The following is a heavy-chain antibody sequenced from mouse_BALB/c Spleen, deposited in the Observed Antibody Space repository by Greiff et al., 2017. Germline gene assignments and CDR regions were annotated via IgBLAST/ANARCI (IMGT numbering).Heavy chain of an antibody. V-gene: IGHV14-3*02. J-gene: IGHJ2*01. CDR3: ASETTVVERGDYFDY. Sequence: EVQLVESGAELVKPGASVKLSCTASGFNIKDTYMHWVKQRPEQGLEWIGRIDPANGNTKYDPKFQGKATITADTSSNTAYLQLSSLTSEDTAVYYCASETTVVERGDYFDYWGQGTTLTVSS. CDR1: GFNIKDTY. CDR2: IDPANGNT. D-gene: IGHD1-1*01.